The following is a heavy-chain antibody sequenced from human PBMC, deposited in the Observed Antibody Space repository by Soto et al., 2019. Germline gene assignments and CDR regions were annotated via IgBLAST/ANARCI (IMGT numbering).Heavy chain of an antibody. J-gene: IGHJ3*02. CDR1: GGSISSSSYY. D-gene: IGHD3-9*01. V-gene: IGHV4-39*01. Sequence: SETLSLTCTVSGGSISSSSYYWGWIRQPPGKGLEWIGSIYYSGSTYYNPSLKSRVTISVDTSKNQFSLKLSSVTAADTAVYYCARLLRYFDWLGDDAFDIWGQGTMVTVSS. CDR2: IYYSGST. CDR3: ARLLRYFDWLGDDAFDI.